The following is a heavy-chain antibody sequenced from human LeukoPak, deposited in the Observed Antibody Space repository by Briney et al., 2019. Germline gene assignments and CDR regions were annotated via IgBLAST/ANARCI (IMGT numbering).Heavy chain of an antibody. V-gene: IGHV3-23*01. J-gene: IGHJ3*02. D-gene: IGHD3-3*01. CDR2: ISGSGGST. Sequence: PGGSLRLSCGASGFTFSSYAMSWVRQAPGKGLEWVSAISGSGGSTYYADSVKGRFTISRDNSKNTLYLQMNSRRAEDTAVYYCAKGRRITIFGVVPIGDDAFAIWGQGTMVTLSS. CDR3: AKGRRITIFGVVPIGDDAFAI. CDR1: GFTFSSYA.